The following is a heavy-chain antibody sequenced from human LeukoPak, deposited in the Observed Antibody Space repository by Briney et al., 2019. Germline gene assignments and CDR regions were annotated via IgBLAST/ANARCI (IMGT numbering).Heavy chain of an antibody. CDR1: GGSISSNTYY. CDR2: IYYGGST. Sequence: TSETLSLTCTVSGGSISSNTYYWDWLRQPPGKGLECIGSIYYGGSTYYNPSLKSRVIISVDTSKNQFSLKLSSVTAADTAVYYCARAYYYASSAFDIWGQGTMVTVSS. J-gene: IGHJ3*02. V-gene: IGHV4-39*01. D-gene: IGHD3-22*01. CDR3: ARAYYYASSAFDI.